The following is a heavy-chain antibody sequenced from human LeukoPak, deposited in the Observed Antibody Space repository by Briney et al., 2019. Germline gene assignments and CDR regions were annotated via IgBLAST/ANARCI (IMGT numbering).Heavy chain of an antibody. CDR2: IYHSGST. CDR3: ARRKWEQQGRDYYFNGLDV. D-gene: IGHD1/OR15-1a*01. J-gene: IGHJ6*02. CDR1: GGSFSGYY. V-gene: IGHV4-34*01. Sequence: TSETLSLTCAVYGGSFSGYYWSWIRQPPGKGLEWIGYIYHSGSTYYNPSLKSRVTISVDRPKNQFSLKLTSVTAADTAVYYCARRKWEQQGRDYYFNGLDVWGPGTTVIVSS.